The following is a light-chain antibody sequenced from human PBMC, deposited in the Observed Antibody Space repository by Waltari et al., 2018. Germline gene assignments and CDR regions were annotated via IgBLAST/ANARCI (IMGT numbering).Light chain of an antibody. CDR2: WAS. CDR1: QSVFYSSYNKND. V-gene: IGKV4-1*01. Sequence: DIVMTQSPDSLSVSLGERATIHCKSSQSVFYSSYNKNDLAWYQQKPGQPPKLLIYWASTRESGVPDRFSGRGSGTDFTLTISSLQAEDVAVYYCHQYYSIPYTFGQGTKLEVK. CDR3: HQYYSIPYT. J-gene: IGKJ2*01.